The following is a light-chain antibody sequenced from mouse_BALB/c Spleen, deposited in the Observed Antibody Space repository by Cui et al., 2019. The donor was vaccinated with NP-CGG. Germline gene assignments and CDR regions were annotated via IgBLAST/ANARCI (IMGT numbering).Light chain of an antibody. CDR1: YGAVITTNY. Sequence: QAVVTQESALTTSPGETVTITCRSSYGAVITTNYANWVQEKPDHLFTGLIGGTNNRPPGVPARFSGSLIGDKAALTITGAQTEDEAIYFCALWYSNHWVFGGGTKLTVL. J-gene: IGLJ1*01. CDR2: GTN. CDR3: ALWYSNHWV. V-gene: IGLV1*01.